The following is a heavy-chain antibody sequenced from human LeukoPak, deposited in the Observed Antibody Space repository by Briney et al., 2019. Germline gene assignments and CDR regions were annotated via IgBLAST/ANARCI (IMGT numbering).Heavy chain of an antibody. D-gene: IGHD2-2*01. J-gene: IGHJ4*02. CDR2: IYSGGST. Sequence: GWSLRLSCAASGFTVSSNYMSWVRQAPGKGLEWVSVIYSGGSTYYADSVKGRFTISRDNSKNTLYLQMNSLRAEDTAVYYCAKDVVVVVPAAPDFDYWGQGTLVTVSS. CDR1: GFTVSSNY. CDR3: AKDVVVVVPAAPDFDY. V-gene: IGHV3-53*01.